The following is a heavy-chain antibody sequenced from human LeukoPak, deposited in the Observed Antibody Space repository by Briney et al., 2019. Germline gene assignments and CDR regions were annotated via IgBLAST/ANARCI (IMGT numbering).Heavy chain of an antibody. V-gene: IGHV4-34*01. CDR2: INHSGST. J-gene: IGHJ6*02. D-gene: IGHD4-23*01. CDR1: GGSFSGYY. Sequence: KPSETLSLTCAVYGGSFSGYYWSWIRQPPGKGLEWIGEINHSGSTNYNPSLKSRVTISVDTSKNQFSLKLSSVTAADTAVYYCARGKTVGYYYYGMDVWGQGTTVTVS. CDR3: ARGKTVGYYYYGMDV.